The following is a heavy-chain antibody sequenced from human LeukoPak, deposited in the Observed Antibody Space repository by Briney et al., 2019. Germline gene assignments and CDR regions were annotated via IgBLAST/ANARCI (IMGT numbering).Heavy chain of an antibody. Sequence: GGSLRLSCAASGFTFSSYEMNWVRQAPGKGLEWVSYISSNGSPIFYADSVKGGFTISRDNAKNSLSLLMNSLRAEDTAVYYCARDGGSGILDWGQGTLVTVSS. D-gene: IGHD3-10*01. CDR2: ISSNGSPI. CDR1: GFTFSSYE. CDR3: ARDGGSGILD. J-gene: IGHJ4*02. V-gene: IGHV3-48*03.